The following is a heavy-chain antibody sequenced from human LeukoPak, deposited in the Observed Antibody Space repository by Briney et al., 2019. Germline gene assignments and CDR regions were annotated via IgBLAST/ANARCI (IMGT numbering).Heavy chain of an antibody. CDR1: GFTFSSYW. V-gene: IGHV3-74*01. D-gene: IGHD4-17*01. CDR3: ARDPMDYGDYGDY. Sequence: QPGGSLRLSCAASGFTFSSYWMHWVRQAPGKGLVWVSRINSDGSSTSYADSVKGRFTTSRDNAKNTLYLQMNSLRAEDTAVYYCARDPMDYGDYGDYWGQGTLVTVSS. CDR2: INSDGSST. J-gene: IGHJ4*02.